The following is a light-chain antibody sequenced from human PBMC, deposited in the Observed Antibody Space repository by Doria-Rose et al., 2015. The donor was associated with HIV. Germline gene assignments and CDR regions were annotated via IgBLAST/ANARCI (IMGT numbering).Light chain of an antibody. J-gene: IGKJ2*01. Sequence: DIQMTQSPSTLSASVGDRVTITCRASQIIDNSLAWYQQKPGKAPNLPIYKASSLESGVPSRFSGSGSGREFTLTISSLQPDDFATYYCQQYNSYSPYTFGQGTKLEIK. CDR2: KAS. CDR1: QIIDNS. CDR3: QQYNSYSPYT. V-gene: IGKV1-5*03.